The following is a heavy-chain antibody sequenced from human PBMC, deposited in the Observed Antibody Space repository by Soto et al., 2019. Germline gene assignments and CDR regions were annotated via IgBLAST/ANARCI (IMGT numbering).Heavy chain of an antibody. V-gene: IGHV4-59*01. CDR3: ARAQVPIYGMDV. Sequence: SETLSLTCTVSGGSISSYYWSWIRQPPGKGLEWIGYIYYSGSTNYNPSLKSRVTISVDTSKNQFSLKLSSVTAADTAVYYCARAQVPIYGMDVWGQGTTVTVSS. CDR2: IYYSGST. J-gene: IGHJ6*02. CDR1: GGSISSYY. D-gene: IGHD3-10*01.